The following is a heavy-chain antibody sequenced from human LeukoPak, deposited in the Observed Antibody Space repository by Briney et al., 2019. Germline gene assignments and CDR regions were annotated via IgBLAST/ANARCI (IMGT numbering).Heavy chain of an antibody. Sequence: ASVTVSCKASGYTFTSYDINWVRQAAGQGLEWMGWMNPNSGNTGYAQKFQGRVTITRNTSISTAYMELSSLRSEDTAVYYCARGPSRITMIVVVITLYYYYYYYMDVWGKGTTVTVSS. V-gene: IGHV1-8*01. CDR3: ARGPSRITMIVVVITLYYYYYYYMDV. CDR2: MNPNSGNT. J-gene: IGHJ6*03. CDR1: GYTFTSYD. D-gene: IGHD3-22*01.